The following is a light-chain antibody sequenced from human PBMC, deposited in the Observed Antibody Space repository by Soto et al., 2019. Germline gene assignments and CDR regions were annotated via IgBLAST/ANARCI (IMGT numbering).Light chain of an antibody. CDR1: RTDVGGYNF. V-gene: IGLV2-14*01. CDR2: EVS. CDR3: FSHVSSKTYV. J-gene: IGLJ1*01. Sequence: QSALTQPASVSGSPGQSITISCTGTRTDVGGYNFVSWYQQHPGKAPKLIIYEVSNRPSGVSNRFSGSKSDNTASLTISGLQAEDEADYYCFSHVSSKTYVFGTGTKVTVL.